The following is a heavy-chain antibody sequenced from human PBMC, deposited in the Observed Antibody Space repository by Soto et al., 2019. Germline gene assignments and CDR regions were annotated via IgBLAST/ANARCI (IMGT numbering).Heavy chain of an antibody. V-gene: IGHV1-8*01. CDR1: GYTFTSYD. CDR2: MNPNSGNT. J-gene: IGHJ6*02. CDR3: ARAHSVRFLEWLSQYGMEV. Sequence: ASLKVSCKASGYTFTSYDINWVRQATGQGLEWMGWMNPNSGNTGYAQKFQGRVTMTRNTSISTAYTELRSLRSEDTAVYYCARAHSVRFLEWLSQYGMEVWGQGTTVTVSS. D-gene: IGHD3-3*01.